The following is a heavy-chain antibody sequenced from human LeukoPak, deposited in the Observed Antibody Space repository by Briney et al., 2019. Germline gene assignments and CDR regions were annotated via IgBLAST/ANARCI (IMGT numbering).Heavy chain of an antibody. CDR3: AREVGTSGYNNLFDY. CDR2: IYYSGST. V-gene: IGHV4-59*01. CDR1: GGSFSGYY. Sequence: PSETLSLTCAVYGGSFSGYYWSWIRQPPGKGLEWIGYIYYSGSTNYNPSLKSRVTISVDTSKSQFSLRLSSVTAADTAVYYCAREVGTSGYNNLFDYWGQGTLVTVSS. J-gene: IGHJ4*02. D-gene: IGHD3-22*01.